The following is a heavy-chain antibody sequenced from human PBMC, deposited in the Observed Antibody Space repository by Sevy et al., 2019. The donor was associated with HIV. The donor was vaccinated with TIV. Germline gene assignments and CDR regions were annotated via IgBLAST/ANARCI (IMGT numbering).Heavy chain of an antibody. CDR1: GYTFTGYY. J-gene: IGHJ4*02. Sequence: ASVKVSCKASGYTFTGYYMHWVRQAPGQGLEWMGWINPNSGGTNYAQKFQGRVTMTRDTSISTAYMELSRLRSDDTAVYYCARVPLYGGNLEYWGQGTLVTVSS. CDR3: ARVPLYGGNLEY. CDR2: INPNSGGT. D-gene: IGHD4-17*01. V-gene: IGHV1-2*02.